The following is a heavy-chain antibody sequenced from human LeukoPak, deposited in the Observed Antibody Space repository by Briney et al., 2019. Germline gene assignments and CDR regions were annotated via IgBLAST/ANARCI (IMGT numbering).Heavy chain of an antibody. V-gene: IGHV3-15*01. D-gene: IGHD2-2*01. Sequence: GGSLRLSCAASGFTFSNAWMSWVRQAPGKGLEWVGRIKSKTDGGTTDYAAPVKGRFTISRDDSKNTLYVQMNSLKTEDTAVYYCTTQADCSSTSCYGMDVWGQGTTVTVSS. J-gene: IGHJ6*02. CDR3: TTQADCSSTSCYGMDV. CDR2: IKSKTDGGTT. CDR1: GFTFSNAW.